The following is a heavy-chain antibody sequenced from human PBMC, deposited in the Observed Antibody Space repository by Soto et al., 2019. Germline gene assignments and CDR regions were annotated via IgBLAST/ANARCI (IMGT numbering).Heavy chain of an antibody. J-gene: IGHJ5*02. CDR1: GGSVNGHY. V-gene: IGHV4-59*02. D-gene: IGHD6-13*01. CDR2: IYYDGDT. CDR3: AKVGRVATPGTWFDP. Sequence: QVQLQESGPGLVKPSETLSLTCSVSGGSVNGHYWGWIRQPPGKRLELIGYIYYDGDTTYNPSLESRLTRSIDTSKNQFSLKLSSVTAADTAVYYCAKVGRVATPGTWFDPWGQGTLVIVSS.